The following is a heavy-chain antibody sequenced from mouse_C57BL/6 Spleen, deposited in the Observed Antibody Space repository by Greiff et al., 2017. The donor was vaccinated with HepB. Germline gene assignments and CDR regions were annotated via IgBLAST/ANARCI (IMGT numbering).Heavy chain of an antibody. CDR1: GFTFSSYG. V-gene: IGHV5-6*01. CDR2: ISSGGSYT. D-gene: IGHD2-3*01. CDR3: ARFYDGYFWYFDV. Sequence: EVQLVESGGDLVKPGGSLKLSCAASGFTFSSYGMSWVRQTPDKRLEWVATISSGGSYTYYPDSVKGRFTISRDNAKNTLYLQMSSLKSEDTAMYYCARFYDGYFWYFDVWGTGTTVTVSS. J-gene: IGHJ1*03.